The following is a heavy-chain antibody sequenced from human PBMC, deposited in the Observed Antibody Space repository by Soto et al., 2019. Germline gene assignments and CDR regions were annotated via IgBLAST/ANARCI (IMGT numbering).Heavy chain of an antibody. CDR2: IYPGDSDT. V-gene: IGHV5-51*01. J-gene: IGHJ6*02. D-gene: IGHD6-6*01. Sequence: GESLKISCKGSGYSFTSYWIGWVRQMPGKGLEWMGIIYPGDSDTRYSPSFQGQVTISADKSISTAYLQWSSLKASDTAMYYCATMGPEQLGHYYYGMDVWGQGTTVTVSS. CDR1: GYSFTSYW. CDR3: ATMGPEQLGHYYYGMDV.